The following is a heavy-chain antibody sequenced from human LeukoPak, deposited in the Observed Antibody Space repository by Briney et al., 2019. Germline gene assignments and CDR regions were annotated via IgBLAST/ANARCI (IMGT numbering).Heavy chain of an antibody. V-gene: IGHV4-59*01. CDR2: IYYSGST. CDR3: AREVGATTSFDY. Sequence: PSETLSLTCTVSGGSISSYYWSWIRQPPGKGLEWTGYIYYSGSTNYNPSLKSRVTISVDTSKNQFSLKLSSVTAADTAVYYCAREVGATTSFDYWGQGTLVTVSS. J-gene: IGHJ4*02. D-gene: IGHD1-26*01. CDR1: GGSISSYY.